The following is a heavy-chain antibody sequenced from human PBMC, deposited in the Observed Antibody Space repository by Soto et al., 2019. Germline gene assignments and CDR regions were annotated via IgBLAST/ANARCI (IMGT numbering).Heavy chain of an antibody. CDR1: GFTFSSHA. Sequence: PGGALRLFCAASGFTFSSHAIHWVRQAPGKGVEGVAVISYDGSNKYYAAPVKGRFTTPRANSKNTLYLQMNSLRAEDTAVYYCARAPTPYYDFWRGTDYWGQGTLVTVSS. CDR2: ISYDGSNK. D-gene: IGHD3-3*01. CDR3: ARAPTPYYDFWRGTDY. J-gene: IGHJ4*02. V-gene: IGHV3-30-3*01.